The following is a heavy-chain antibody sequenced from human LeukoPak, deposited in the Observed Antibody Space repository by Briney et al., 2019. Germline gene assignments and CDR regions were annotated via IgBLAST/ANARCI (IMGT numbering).Heavy chain of an antibody. CDR2: INPSGGIT. CDR1: GYTFTTYY. CDR3: ARGLGYCSGDSCYGDYYYGIDV. D-gene: IGHD2-15*01. V-gene: IGHV1-46*01. J-gene: IGHJ6*02. Sequence: ASVKVSCKASGYTFTTYYMHWVRQAPGQGLEWMGIINPSGGITSYAQKFQGRVTMTRDTSTSTVCMELSSLRSEDTAVFYCARGLGYCSGDSCYGDYYYGIDVWGQGTTVTVSS.